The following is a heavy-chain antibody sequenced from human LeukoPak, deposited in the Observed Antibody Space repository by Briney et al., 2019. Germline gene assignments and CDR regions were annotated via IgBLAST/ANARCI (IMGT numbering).Heavy chain of an antibody. CDR3: ANDEYYDILTGYYS. CDR1: GFTFSSYA. D-gene: IGHD3-9*01. CDR2: ISGSGGST. J-gene: IGHJ5*02. Sequence: GGSLRLSCAASGFTFSSYAMSWVRQAPGKGLEWVSAISGSGGSTYYADSVQGRFTISRDNSKNTLYLQMNSLRAEDTAVYYCANDEYYDILTGYYSWGQGTLVTVSP. V-gene: IGHV3-23*01.